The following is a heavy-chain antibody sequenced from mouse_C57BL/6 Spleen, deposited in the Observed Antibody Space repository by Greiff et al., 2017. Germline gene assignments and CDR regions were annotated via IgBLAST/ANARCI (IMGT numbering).Heavy chain of an antibody. Sequence: QVQLQQPGAELVMPGASVKLSCKASGYTFTSYWMHWVKQRPGQGLEWIGEIDPSDSYTNYNQKFKGKSTLTVDKSSSPAYMQLSSLTSEDSAVYYCARFGGYGGGWFAYWGQGTLVTVSA. CDR2: IDPSDSYT. CDR1: GYTFTSYW. J-gene: IGHJ3*01. D-gene: IGHD2-2*01. V-gene: IGHV1-69*01. CDR3: ARFGGYGGGWFAY.